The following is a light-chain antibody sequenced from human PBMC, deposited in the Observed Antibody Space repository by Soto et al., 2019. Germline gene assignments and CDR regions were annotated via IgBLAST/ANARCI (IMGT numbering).Light chain of an antibody. J-gene: IGLJ1*01. V-gene: IGLV1-44*01. CDR2: DND. Sequence: QSVLTQPPSASGTPGQRVTISASGSSSNIVSNTVSWYQQLPGTAPKLLIYDNDERPSGVPVRFSGSKSGSSASLAISGLQSDDEADYYCATWYDSRNAYVFGPGTKVTVL. CDR3: ATWYDSRNAYV. CDR1: SSNIVSNT.